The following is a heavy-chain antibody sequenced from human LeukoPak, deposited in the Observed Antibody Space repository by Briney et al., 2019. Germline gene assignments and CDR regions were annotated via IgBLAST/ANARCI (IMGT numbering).Heavy chain of an antibody. CDR3: ARLYYDSSGYPNPPFDY. D-gene: IGHD3-22*01. Sequence: SETLSLTCTVSGGSISSYYWSWIRQPAGKGLEWIGRIYTSGSTNYNPSLKSRVTISVDTSKNQFSLKLSSVTAADTAVYYCARLYYDSSGYPNPPFDYWGQGTLVTVSS. V-gene: IGHV4-4*07. CDR2: IYTSGST. J-gene: IGHJ4*02. CDR1: GGSISSYY.